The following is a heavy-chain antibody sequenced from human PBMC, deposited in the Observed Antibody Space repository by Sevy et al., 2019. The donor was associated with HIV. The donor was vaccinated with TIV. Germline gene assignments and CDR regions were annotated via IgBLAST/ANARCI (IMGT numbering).Heavy chain of an antibody. V-gene: IGHV3-72*01. J-gene: IGHJ4*02. D-gene: IGHD6-13*01. CDR1: GFTFSDHY. Sequence: GGSLRLSCAASGFTFSDHYMEWVRQAPGKGLEWVGRIRNRAASYTTEYAASVKGRFTISRDDSKYSLYLLMNSLKTEDTAVYYCATHAGIAAAGRVFDYWGQGTLVTVSS. CDR3: ATHAGIAAAGRVFDY. CDR2: IRNRAASYTT.